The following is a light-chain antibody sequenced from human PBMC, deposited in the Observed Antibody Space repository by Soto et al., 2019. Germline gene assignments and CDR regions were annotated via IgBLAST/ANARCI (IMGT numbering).Light chain of an antibody. Sequence: DIQMTQSPSSLSASVGDRVTITCRASQSISSFLNWYHQKPGKAPRLLIYAASSLQSGVPSRFSGSGSGTDFTLTISSLQPEDFATYYCQQSYKTPHTFGQGTKLETK. J-gene: IGKJ2*01. V-gene: IGKV1-39*01. CDR1: QSISSF. CDR3: QQSYKTPHT. CDR2: AAS.